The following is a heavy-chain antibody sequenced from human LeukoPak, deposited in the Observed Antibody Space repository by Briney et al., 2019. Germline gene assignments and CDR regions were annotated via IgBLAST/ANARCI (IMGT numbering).Heavy chain of an antibody. J-gene: IGHJ3*02. CDR2: IYYCGST. CDR1: GGSISSSSYY. V-gene: IGHV4-39*07. D-gene: IGHD2-2*01. CDR3: ARDPACSSTSCYFRDDAFDI. Sequence: SETLSLTCTVSGGSISSSSYYWGWIRQPPGKGLEWIGSIYYCGSTYYNPSLKSRVTISVDTSKNQFSLKLSSVTAADTAVYYCARDPACSSTSCYFRDDAFDIWGQGTMVTVSS.